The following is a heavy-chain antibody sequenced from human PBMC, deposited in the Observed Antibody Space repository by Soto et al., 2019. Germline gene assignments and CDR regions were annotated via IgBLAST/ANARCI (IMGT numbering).Heavy chain of an antibody. CDR2: IYWDDDK. D-gene: IGHD2-21*02. Sequence: QITLKESGPTLVKPTQTLTLTCTFSGFSLNTGGLGVGWIRQPPGKALEWLALIYWDDDKRYSPSLKSRLTITQDPSKNQVVLTMTNMDPGDTATYYCAHSRCGGDCLQAYSSHYYYGMDVWGQGTTVTVSS. CDR3: AHSRCGGDCLQAYSSHYYYGMDV. V-gene: IGHV2-5*02. J-gene: IGHJ6*02. CDR1: GFSLNTGGLG.